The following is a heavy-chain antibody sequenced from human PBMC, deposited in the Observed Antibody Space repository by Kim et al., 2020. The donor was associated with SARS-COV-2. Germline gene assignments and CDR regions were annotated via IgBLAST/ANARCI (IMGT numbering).Heavy chain of an antibody. V-gene: IGHV3-30*03. CDR2: ISYDGSNK. J-gene: IGHJ3*02. Sequence: GGSLRLSCAASGFTFSSYCMHWVRQAPGKGLEWVAVISYDGSNKYYADSVKGRFTISRDNSKNTLYLQMNSLRAEDTAVYYCTTEYAIMQNDAFDIWGQGTMVTVSS. CDR1: GFTFSSYC. CDR3: TTEYAIMQNDAFDI. D-gene: IGHD1-1*01.